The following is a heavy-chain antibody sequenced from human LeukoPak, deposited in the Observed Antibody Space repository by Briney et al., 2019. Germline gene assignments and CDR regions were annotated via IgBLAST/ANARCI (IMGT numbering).Heavy chain of an antibody. Sequence: SETLSLTCAVYGGSFSGYYWSWIRQPPGKGLEWIGEINHSGSTNYNPSLKSRVTISVDTSKNQFSLKLSSVTAADTAVYYCASLGQQLIYGMDVWGQGTTVTVSS. V-gene: IGHV4-34*01. CDR1: GGSFSGYY. CDR2: INHSGST. J-gene: IGHJ6*02. D-gene: IGHD6-13*01. CDR3: ASLGQQLIYGMDV.